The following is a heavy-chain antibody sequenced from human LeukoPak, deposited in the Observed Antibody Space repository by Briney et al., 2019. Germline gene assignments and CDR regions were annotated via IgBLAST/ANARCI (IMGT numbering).Heavy chain of an antibody. V-gene: IGHV4-39*01. D-gene: IGHD5-12*01. CDR1: GGSISSSSYY. J-gene: IGHJ4*02. CDR3: ARRDSGYDFPDH. CDR2: INYSGSA. Sequence: PSETLSLTCTVSGGSISSSSYYWGWIRQPPGKGLEWIGGINYSGSAYYNPSLKSRVTISVDTSENQFSLKLISVTAADTAVYYCARRDSGYDFPDHWGQGTLVTVSS.